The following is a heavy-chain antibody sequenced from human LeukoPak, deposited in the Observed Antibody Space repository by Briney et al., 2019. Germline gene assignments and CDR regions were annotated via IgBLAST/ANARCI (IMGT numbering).Heavy chain of an antibody. V-gene: IGHV4-38-2*01. CDR1: GYSISSGYY. D-gene: IGHD1-26*01. J-gene: IGHJ3*02. CDR2: VYHSGST. Sequence: SETLSLTCAVSGYSISSGYYWGWIRQPPGKGLEWIGSVYHSGSTYYNPSLKSRVTMSVDTSKNQFSLKLSSVTAADTAVYYCARHQWELGAFDIWGQGTMGTVFS. CDR3: ARHQWELGAFDI.